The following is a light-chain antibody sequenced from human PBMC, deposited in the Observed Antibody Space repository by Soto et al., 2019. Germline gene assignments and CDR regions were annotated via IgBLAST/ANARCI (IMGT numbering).Light chain of an antibody. CDR3: TSWTTSTTMI. CDR1: SSDIGAYNF. CDR2: DVN. Sequence: QSALTPSASVSGSPGQSITISCTGTSSDIGAYNFVSWYQQHPGKAPKLMLYDVNIRPSGVSNRFSGSKSGNTASLTISGLQAEDEADYYCTSWTTSTTMIFGGGTKLTVL. J-gene: IGLJ2*01. V-gene: IGLV2-14*03.